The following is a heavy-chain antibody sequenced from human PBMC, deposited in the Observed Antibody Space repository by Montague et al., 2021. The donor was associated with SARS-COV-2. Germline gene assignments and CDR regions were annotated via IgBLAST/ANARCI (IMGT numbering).Heavy chain of an antibody. CDR3: ARGVSNMVRGRSRFDY. J-gene: IGHJ4*02. D-gene: IGHD3-10*01. Sequence: SLRLSCAASGFTFSTFAMHWVRQAPGKGLEWVALISYGGNDKYYADSVKGRFTISRDNAKNTLYLQMNSLGAEDTAVYYCARGVSNMVRGRSRFDYWGQGTSVTVSS. V-gene: IGHV3-30*04. CDR2: ISYGGNDK. CDR1: GFTFSTFA.